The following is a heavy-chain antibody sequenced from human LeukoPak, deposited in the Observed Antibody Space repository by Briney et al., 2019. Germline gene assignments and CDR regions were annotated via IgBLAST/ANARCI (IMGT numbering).Heavy chain of an antibody. V-gene: IGHV3-9*01. CDR2: ITWNSDNI. D-gene: IGHD4/OR15-4a*01. J-gene: IGHJ4*02. CDR3: ARRAGAYSHPYDY. Sequence: GRTLRLSCAASGFTFDDYAMHWVRQAPGKGLEWVSGITWNSDNIEYADSVKGRFTISRDNSKNTLYLQMNSLRAEDTAVYYCARRAGAYSHPYDYWGQGTLVTVSS. CDR1: GFTFDDYA.